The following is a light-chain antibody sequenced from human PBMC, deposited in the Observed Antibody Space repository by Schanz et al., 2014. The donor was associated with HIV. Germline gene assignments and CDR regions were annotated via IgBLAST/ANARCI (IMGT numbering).Light chain of an antibody. V-gene: IGLV1-40*01. J-gene: IGLJ1*01. Sequence: QSVLTQPPSVSGAPGQRVIISCSGNSSDIGAGYDVHWYQQFPGTAPKLLIYDNHNRPSGVPDRFSGSKSGTSASLAITGLQAEDEADYYCQSYDSSLSAYYVFGTGTKLTVL. CDR3: QSYDSSLSAYYV. CDR1: SSDIGAGYD. CDR2: DNH.